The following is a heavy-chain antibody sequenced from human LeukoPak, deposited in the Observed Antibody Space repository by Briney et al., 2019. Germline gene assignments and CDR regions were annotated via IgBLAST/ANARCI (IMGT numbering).Heavy chain of an antibody. D-gene: IGHD6-19*01. CDR3: ARWYSSGRPPYYYGMDV. V-gene: IGHV1-2*06. Sequence: ASVKVSCKASGYTFTGYYMHWVRQAPGQGLEWMGRINPNSGGTNYARKFQGRVTMTRDTSISTAYMELSRLRSDDTAVYYCARWYSSGRPPYYYGMDVWGQGTTVTVSS. CDR1: GYTFTGYY. CDR2: INPNSGGT. J-gene: IGHJ6*02.